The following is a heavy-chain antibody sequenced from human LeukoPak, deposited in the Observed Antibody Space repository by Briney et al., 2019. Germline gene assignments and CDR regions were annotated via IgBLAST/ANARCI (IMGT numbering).Heavy chain of an antibody. CDR1: GFTFSSYG. D-gene: IGHD5-24*01. CDR2: ISYDGSNK. CDR3: ATRDGYNYFDY. J-gene: IGHJ4*02. Sequence: PGGSLRLSCAASGFTFSSYGMHWVRQAPGKGLEWVAVISYDGSNKYYADSVKGRFTISRDNSKNTLYLQMNSLRAEDTAVYYCATRDGYNYFDYWGQGTLVTVSS. V-gene: IGHV3-30*03.